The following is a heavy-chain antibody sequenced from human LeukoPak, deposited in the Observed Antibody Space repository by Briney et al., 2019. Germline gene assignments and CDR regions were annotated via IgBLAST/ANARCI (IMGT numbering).Heavy chain of an antibody. CDR3: AIETVTPVYYGMDV. CDR1: GGSISSGVYQ. J-gene: IGHJ6*02. Sequence: PSETLSLTCTVSGGSISSGVYQWSWIRQHPGKGLEWIGEINHSGSTNYNPSLKSRVTISVDTSKNQFSLKLSSVTAADTAVYYCAIETVTPVYYGMDVWGQGTTVTVSS. CDR2: INHSGST. D-gene: IGHD4-17*01. V-gene: IGHV4-31*03.